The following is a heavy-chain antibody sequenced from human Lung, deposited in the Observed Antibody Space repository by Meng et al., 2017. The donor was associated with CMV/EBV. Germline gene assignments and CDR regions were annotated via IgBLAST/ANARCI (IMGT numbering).Heavy chain of an antibody. Sequence: ASVKVSCKASGYTFADYFIHWVRQAPGQGLEWMGRINPRGGGPNYVQKYQDRVTLTMDTSITTAYLEMSGLTSDDTAVYYCAREAETANDYWGQGTLVTDSS. CDR2: INPRGGGP. CDR3: AREAETANDY. V-gene: IGHV1-2*02. J-gene: IGHJ4*02. D-gene: IGHD5-18*01. CDR1: GYTFADYF.